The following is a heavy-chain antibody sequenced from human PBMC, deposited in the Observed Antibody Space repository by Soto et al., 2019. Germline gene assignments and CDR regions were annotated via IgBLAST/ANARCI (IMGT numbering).Heavy chain of an antibody. CDR1: GFTFSSYA. CDR3: AKHLLDYMWGSYRPGRVTFDI. J-gene: IGHJ3*02. V-gene: IGHV3-23*01. Sequence: EVQLLESGGGLVQPGGSLRLSCAASGFTFSSYAMSWVRQAPGKGLEWVSAISGSGGSTYYADSVKGRFTISRDNSKNTLYLQMNSLRAEDTAVYCCAKHLLDYMWGSYRPGRVTFDIWGQGTMVTVYS. CDR2: ISGSGGST. D-gene: IGHD3-16*02.